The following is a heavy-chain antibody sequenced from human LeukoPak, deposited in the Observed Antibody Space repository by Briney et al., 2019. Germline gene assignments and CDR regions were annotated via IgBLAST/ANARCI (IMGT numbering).Heavy chain of an antibody. Sequence: SETLSLTCTVSGGSISSYYWSWLRQPPGKGLEWIGYIYYSGSTNYNPSLKSRVTISVDTSKNQFSLKLSSVTAADTAVYYCASLVGANPGAFDIWGQGTMVTVSS. V-gene: IGHV4-59*01. CDR1: GGSISSYY. J-gene: IGHJ3*02. CDR2: IYYSGST. D-gene: IGHD2-15*01. CDR3: ASLVGANPGAFDI.